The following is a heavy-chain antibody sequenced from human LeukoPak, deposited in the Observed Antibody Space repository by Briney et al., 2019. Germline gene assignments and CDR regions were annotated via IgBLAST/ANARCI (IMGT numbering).Heavy chain of an antibody. CDR1: GFTFSSYY. J-gene: IGHJ1*01. Sequence: PGGSLRLSCEASGFTFSSYYMIWVRQAPGKGLEWVSVISVSGDWTYYADSVKGRFTISRDNSKNTLYLQMNSLRAEDTAVYYCAKANPEYYYDSSGYYPAGGFQHWGQGTLVTVSS. CDR2: ISVSGDWT. D-gene: IGHD3-22*01. CDR3: AKANPEYYYDSSGYYPAGGFQH. V-gene: IGHV3-23*01.